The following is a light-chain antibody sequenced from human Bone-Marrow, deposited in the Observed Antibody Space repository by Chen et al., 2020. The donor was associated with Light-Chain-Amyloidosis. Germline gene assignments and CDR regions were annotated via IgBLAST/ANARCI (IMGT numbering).Light chain of an antibody. CDR2: VEGSGSY. V-gene: IGLV4-60*02. CDR3: ETWGRNTQI. J-gene: IGLJ2*01. Sequence: QPVLTQSSSASASLGSSVKLTCTLSSGRSSYIIAWHQQQPGKAPRYLMKVEGSGSYNRGGGVPDRCSGSSSGADRFLPIAYLQCEDEGDYHCETWGRNTQIFGGGTKLTVL. CDR1: SGRSSYI.